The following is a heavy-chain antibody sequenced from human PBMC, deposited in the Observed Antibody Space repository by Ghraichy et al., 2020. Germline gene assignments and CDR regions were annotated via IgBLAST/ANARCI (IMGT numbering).Heavy chain of an antibody. Sequence: SQSLSLTCTVSGGSISSYYWSWIRQPPGKGLEWIGYIYYSGSTNYNPTLKSRVTISVDTSKNQFSLKLSSVTAADTAVYYCARGTAATYFDYWGQGTLVTVSS. CDR3: ARGTAATYFDY. V-gene: IGHV4-59*01. CDR2: IYYSGST. J-gene: IGHJ4*02. CDR1: GGSISSYY. D-gene: IGHD6-13*01.